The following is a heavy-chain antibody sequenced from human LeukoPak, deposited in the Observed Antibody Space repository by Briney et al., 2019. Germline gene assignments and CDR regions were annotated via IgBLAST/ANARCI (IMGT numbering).Heavy chain of an antibody. CDR1: GFTFSSYG. CDR2: IWYDGSNK. V-gene: IGHV3-33*06. D-gene: IGHD3-22*01. Sequence: GRSLRLSCAASGFTFSSYGMHWVRQAPGKGLEWVAVIWYDGSNKYYADSAKGRFTISRDNSKNTLYLQMNSLRAEDTAVYYCAKDLDHYDSSGYYDYWGQGTLVTVSS. J-gene: IGHJ4*02. CDR3: AKDLDHYDSSGYYDY.